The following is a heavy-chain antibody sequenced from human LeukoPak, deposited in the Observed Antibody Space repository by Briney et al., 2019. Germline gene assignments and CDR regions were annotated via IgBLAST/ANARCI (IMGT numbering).Heavy chain of an antibody. J-gene: IGHJ4*02. CDR1: GFTFNNYA. D-gene: IGHD1-1*01. V-gene: IGHV3-23*01. Sequence: GGSLRLPCAASGFTFNNYAMSWVRQAPGKALEWVSAISDDGADRKYARSVKGRFTVSRDNSKNTLYLQMNSLRSEDTAIYYCGRDWKLDYWGQGALVTVSS. CDR2: ISDDGADR. CDR3: GRDWKLDY.